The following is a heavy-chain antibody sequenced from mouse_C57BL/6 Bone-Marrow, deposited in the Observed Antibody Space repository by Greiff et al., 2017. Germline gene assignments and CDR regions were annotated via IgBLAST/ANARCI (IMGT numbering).Heavy chain of an antibody. CDR3: TRPPYYSAWFAY. J-gene: IGHJ3*01. D-gene: IGHD2-12*01. CDR2: IRNKANNHAT. Sequence: EVQVVESGGGLVQPGGSMKLSCAASGFTFSDAWMDWVRQSPEKGLEWVAEIRNKANNHATYYAESVKGRFTISRDDSKSSVYLQMNSLRAEDTGIYYCTRPPYYSAWFAYWGQGTLVTVSA. V-gene: IGHV6-6*01. CDR1: GFTFSDAW.